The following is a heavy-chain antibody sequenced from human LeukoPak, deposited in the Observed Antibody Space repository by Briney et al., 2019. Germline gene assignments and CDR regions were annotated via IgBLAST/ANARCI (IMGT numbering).Heavy chain of an antibody. Sequence: SVKVSCKASGGTFISYAISWVRQAPGQGLEWMGGIIPIFGTANYAQKFQGRVTITADESTSTAYMELSSLRSEDTAVYYCASPTRRYSSGFQYYFDYWGQGTLVTVSS. CDR1: GGTFISYA. CDR3: ASPTRRYSSGFQYYFDY. D-gene: IGHD6-19*01. J-gene: IGHJ4*02. CDR2: IIPIFGTA. V-gene: IGHV1-69*13.